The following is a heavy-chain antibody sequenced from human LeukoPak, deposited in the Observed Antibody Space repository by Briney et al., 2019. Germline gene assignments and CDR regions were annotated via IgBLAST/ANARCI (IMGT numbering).Heavy chain of an antibody. CDR2: IRYDGSHE. J-gene: IGHJ4*02. Sequence: PGGSLRLSCAASGFTFSSYGMHWVRQAPGKGLEWVAFIRYDGSHEYYVDSVRGRFTISRDFSKNTLYLQMNGLRAEDTAVYYCARDSHGYISYYFDYWGQGTLVTVSS. V-gene: IGHV3-30*02. D-gene: IGHD5-24*01. CDR1: GFTFSSYG. CDR3: ARDSHGYISYYFDY.